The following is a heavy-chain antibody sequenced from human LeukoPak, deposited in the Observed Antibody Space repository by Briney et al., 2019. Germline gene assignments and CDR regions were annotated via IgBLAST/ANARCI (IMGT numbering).Heavy chain of an antibody. Sequence: SETLSLTCAVYGGSFSGYYWSWIRQPPGKGLEWIGEINHSGSTNYNPSLKSRVTISVDTSKNQFSLKLSSVTAADTAVYYCARGKTGSSGWPPDFDYWGQGTLVTVSS. J-gene: IGHJ4*02. CDR3: ARGKTGSSGWPPDFDY. CDR1: GGSFSGYY. D-gene: IGHD6-19*01. CDR2: INHSGST. V-gene: IGHV4-34*01.